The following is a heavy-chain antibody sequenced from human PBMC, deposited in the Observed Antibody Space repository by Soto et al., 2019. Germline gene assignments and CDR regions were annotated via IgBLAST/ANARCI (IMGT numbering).Heavy chain of an antibody. CDR1: GGTFSSYA. CDR3: AREGGGGMYYYDSSGYYPRLDYGMDV. V-gene: IGHV1-69*05. Sequence: ASVKVSCKASGGTFSSYAISWVRQAPGQGLEWMGGIIPIFGSTSYAQKFQGRVTMTRDTSTSTVYMELSSLRSEDTAVYYCAREGGGGMYYYDSSGYYPRLDYGMDVWGQGTTVTVSS. CDR2: IIPIFGST. J-gene: IGHJ6*02. D-gene: IGHD3-22*01.